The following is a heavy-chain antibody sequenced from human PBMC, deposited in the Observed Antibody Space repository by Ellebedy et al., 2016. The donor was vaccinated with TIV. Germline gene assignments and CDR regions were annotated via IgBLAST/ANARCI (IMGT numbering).Heavy chain of an antibody. J-gene: IGHJ4*02. CDR3: TTDPGIVPF. V-gene: IGHV3-15*01. CDR1: GFTFSNAW. CDR2: IKSKTDDGTT. D-gene: IGHD1-26*01. Sequence: GGSLRLXCAASGFTFSNAWMSWVRQAPGKGLEWVGRIKSKTDDGTTDYAAPVKGRFTISRDDSKNTLYLQMNSLKTEDTAMYYCTTDPGIVPFWGQGTLVTVSS.